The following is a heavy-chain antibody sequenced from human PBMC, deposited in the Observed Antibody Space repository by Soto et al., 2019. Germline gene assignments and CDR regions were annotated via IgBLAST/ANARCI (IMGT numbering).Heavy chain of an antibody. CDR3: ARGYYYGSGSYYFDY. CDR1: GYTFTSYA. CDR2: INAGNGNT. V-gene: IGHV1-3*01. D-gene: IGHD3-10*01. J-gene: IGHJ4*02. Sequence: GASVKVSCKASGYTFTSYAMHWVRQAPGQRLEWMGWINAGNGNTKYSQKFQGRVTITRDTSASTAYMELSSLRSEDTAVYYCARGYYYGSGSYYFDYWGQGTLVTSPQ.